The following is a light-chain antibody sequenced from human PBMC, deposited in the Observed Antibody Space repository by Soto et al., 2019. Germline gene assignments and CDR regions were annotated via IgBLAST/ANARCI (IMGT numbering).Light chain of an antibody. CDR1: QDIAKY. Sequence: DIQMTQSPSSLSASVGDRVTITCQASQDIAKYLNWYQQKPGNAPKLLIYDASELHAGVPSRFSGSGSGTDFTFNISSVKTEDFAKYSCQQYDDLLSFGGGTKVEIK. J-gene: IGKJ4*01. V-gene: IGKV1-33*01. CDR2: DAS. CDR3: QQYDDLLS.